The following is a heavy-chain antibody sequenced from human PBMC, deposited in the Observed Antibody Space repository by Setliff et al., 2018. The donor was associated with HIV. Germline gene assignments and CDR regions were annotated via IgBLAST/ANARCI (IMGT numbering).Heavy chain of an antibody. CDR1: GFTFSSYA. CDR3: AKGSPLVGAPPTDN. Sequence: GGSLRLSCASSGFTFSSYAMTWVRQAPGKGLECVAVISGSGGDTYYADSVKGRFTISRDNAKNSLYLQMNSLRANDTALYYCAKGSPLVGAPPTDNWGQGTMVTVSS. D-gene: IGHD1-26*01. V-gene: IGHV3-23*01. J-gene: IGHJ3*02. CDR2: ISGSGGDT.